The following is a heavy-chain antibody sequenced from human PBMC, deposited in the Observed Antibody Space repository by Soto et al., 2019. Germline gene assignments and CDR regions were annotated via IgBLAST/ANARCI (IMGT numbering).Heavy chain of an antibody. Sequence: QAGGSLRLSCAASGFTFSSYGMHWVRQAPGKGLEWVAVISYDGSNKYYADSVKGRFTISRDNSKNTLYLQMNSLRAEDTAVYYCAKPTGMYDYVYAFDIWGQGTMVTVSS. V-gene: IGHV3-30*18. J-gene: IGHJ3*02. CDR3: AKPTGMYDYVYAFDI. CDR1: GFTFSSYG. CDR2: ISYDGSNK. D-gene: IGHD3-16*01.